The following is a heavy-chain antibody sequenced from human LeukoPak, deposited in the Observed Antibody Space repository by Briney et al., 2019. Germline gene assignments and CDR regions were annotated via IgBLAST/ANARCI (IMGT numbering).Heavy chain of an antibody. D-gene: IGHD5-12*01. CDR1: GGSISSSSYY. CDR2: IYYSGST. CDR3: ARGIVATTINWFDP. J-gene: IGHJ5*02. Sequence: KPSETLSLTCTVSGGSISSSSYYWGWIRQPPGKGLEWIGSIYYSGSTYYKPSLKSRVTISVDTSKNQFSLKLSSVTAADTAVYYCARGIVATTINWFDPWGQGTLVTVSS. V-gene: IGHV4-39*07.